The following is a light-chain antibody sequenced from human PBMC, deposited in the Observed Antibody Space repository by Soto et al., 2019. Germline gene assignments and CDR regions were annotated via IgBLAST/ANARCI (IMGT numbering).Light chain of an antibody. CDR2: KAS. CDR3: QQYNSYPYT. Sequence: TLSASVGDRVTITCRASQSISSWLAWYQQKPGKAPKLLIYKASSLESGVPSRFSGSGSGTEFTLTISSLQPDDFATYYCQQYNSYPYTFGQGTKVDIK. V-gene: IGKV1-5*03. J-gene: IGKJ2*01. CDR1: QSISSW.